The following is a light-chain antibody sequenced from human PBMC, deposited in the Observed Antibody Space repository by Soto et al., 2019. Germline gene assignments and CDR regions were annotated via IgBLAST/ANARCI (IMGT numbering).Light chain of an antibody. CDR1: QSLSTN. CDR2: GAS. J-gene: IGKJ1*01. CDR3: QDHNNWPS. Sequence: EIVMTQSPATLSVSPGERATLSCRASQSLSTNLAWYQQRPGQAPRLLIYGASTRATGVPARFSGSGSGTELTLTISSLQSEDFAVYYCQDHNNWPSFGQGTKVDIK. V-gene: IGKV3-15*01.